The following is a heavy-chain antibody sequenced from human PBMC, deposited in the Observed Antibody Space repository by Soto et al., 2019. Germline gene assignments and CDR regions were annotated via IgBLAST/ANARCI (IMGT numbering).Heavy chain of an antibody. Sequence: SATVCLPGTVSACSISSISYYWGWIRQPPGKGLEWIGSIYYSWITYYNPSLKSRVTISVDTSKNQLSLKLSSVTAADTAVYYCEGGGRREYRGLFDYGGKGPLVTFPS. D-gene: IGHD5-12*01. CDR1: ACSISSISYY. J-gene: IGHJ4*02. CDR2: IYYSWIT. V-gene: IGHV4-39*01. CDR3: EGGGRREYRGLFDY.